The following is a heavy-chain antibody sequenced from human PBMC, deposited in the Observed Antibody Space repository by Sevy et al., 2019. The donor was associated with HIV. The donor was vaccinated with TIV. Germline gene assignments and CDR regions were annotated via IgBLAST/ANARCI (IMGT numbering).Heavy chain of an antibody. CDR3: AREGLGGFYSSLDR. CDR1: GFTFTTYY. D-gene: IGHD2-15*01. V-gene: IGHV3-11*04. Sequence: GGSLRLSCAASGFTFTTYYMTWVRQAPGKGLEWISYISSSANDMKHADSVKGRFTISRDNASNSLYLAMSSLRAEDTAVYCCAREGLGGFYSSLDRWGQGTLVTVSS. J-gene: IGHJ5*02. CDR2: ISSSANDM.